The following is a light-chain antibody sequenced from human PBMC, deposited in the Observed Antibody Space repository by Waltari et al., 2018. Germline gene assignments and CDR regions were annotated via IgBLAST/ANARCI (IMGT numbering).Light chain of an antibody. CDR2: WAS. Sequence: DIVMTQSPDSLPVSLGERATINCKSSQSILYSSNNKSYLAWYQQKPGQPPKLLVYWASARESGVPDRFSGSGSGTDFTLTIGSLQAEDVAVYYCQQYYSSPWTFGQGTTVEIK. CDR3: QQYYSSPWT. CDR1: QSILYSSNNKSY. J-gene: IGKJ1*01. V-gene: IGKV4-1*01.